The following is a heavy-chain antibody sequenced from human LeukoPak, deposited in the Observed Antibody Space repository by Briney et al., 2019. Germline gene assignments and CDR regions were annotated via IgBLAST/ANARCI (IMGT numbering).Heavy chain of an antibody. D-gene: IGHD5-12*01. CDR1: RFTLSNYW. CDR3: ASGYSGYAHNWFDP. Sequence: GGSLRLSCAASRFTLSNYWMSWVRQAPGKGLEWVANIKQDGSETYYVDSVKGRFTISRDNAKNSLSLQMNSLRAEDTAVYYCASGYSGYAHNWFDPWGQGTLVTVSS. V-gene: IGHV3-7*01. J-gene: IGHJ5*02. CDR2: IKQDGSET.